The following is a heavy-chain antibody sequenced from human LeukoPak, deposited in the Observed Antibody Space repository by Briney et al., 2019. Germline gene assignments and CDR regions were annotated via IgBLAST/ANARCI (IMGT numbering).Heavy chain of an antibody. J-gene: IGHJ4*02. D-gene: IGHD3-22*01. Sequence: GGSLRLSCAASGFTFSSYSMNWICQTPGKGLEWVSFISGSGEFIYYVDSVRGRFTISRDNGKNSLYLQMNSLRPEDTAVYYCARDDSHGYHFFDSWGQGTLVTVSS. V-gene: IGHV3-21*01. CDR1: GFTFSSYS. CDR3: ARDDSHGYHFFDS. CDR2: ISGSGEFI.